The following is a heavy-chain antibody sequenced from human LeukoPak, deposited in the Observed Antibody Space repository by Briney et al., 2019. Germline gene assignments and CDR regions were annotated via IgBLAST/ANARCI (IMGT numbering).Heavy chain of an antibody. Sequence: GGSLRLSCAASGFTFSSYGMHWVRQAPGKGLERVAVISYDGSNKYYADSVKGRFTISRDNSKNTLYLQMNSLRADDTAVYYCAKRRSGWAYYFDYWGQGTLVTVSS. D-gene: IGHD6-19*01. CDR1: GFTFSSYG. J-gene: IGHJ4*02. V-gene: IGHV3-30*18. CDR3: AKRRSGWAYYFDY. CDR2: ISYDGSNK.